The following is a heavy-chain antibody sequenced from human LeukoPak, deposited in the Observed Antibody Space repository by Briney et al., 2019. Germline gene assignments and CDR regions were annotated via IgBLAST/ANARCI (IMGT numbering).Heavy chain of an antibody. CDR1: GYTFTSYY. D-gene: IGHD6-13*01. V-gene: IGHV1-46*01. CDR2: INPSGGST. Sequence: ASVKVSCKASGYTFTSYYMHWVRQAPGQGLEWMGIINPSGGSTSYAQKFQGRVTMTRDMSTSTVYMELSSLRSEDTAVYYCAIGPAQQLVPRHPYYYYMDVWGKGTTVTVSS. CDR3: AIGPAQQLVPRHPYYYYMDV. J-gene: IGHJ6*03.